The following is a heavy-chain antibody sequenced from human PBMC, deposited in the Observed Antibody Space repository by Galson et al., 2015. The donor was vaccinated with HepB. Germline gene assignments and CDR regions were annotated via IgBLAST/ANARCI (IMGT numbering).Heavy chain of an antibody. D-gene: IGHD3-22*01. J-gene: IGHJ4*02. Sequence: SLRLSCAASGFNFSSYRMNWVRQAPGKGLEWVSSISGSGDYIYYADSLKGRFTISRDNAKDSLFLQMDSLRAEDTAVYYCARDPSSDGYIDHWGRGTLVAVSS. CDR1: GFNFSSYR. CDR2: ISGSGDYI. V-gene: IGHV3-21*01. CDR3: ARDPSSDGYIDH.